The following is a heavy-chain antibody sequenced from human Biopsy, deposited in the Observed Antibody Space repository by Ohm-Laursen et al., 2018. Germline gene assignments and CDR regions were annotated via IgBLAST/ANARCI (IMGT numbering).Heavy chain of an antibody. CDR2: ISTYNGNT. J-gene: IGHJ3*02. Sequence: ASVKVSCKTSGGTFSDYAISWLRQAPGQGLEWLGWISTYNGNTNYAQNLQGRVTMTTDTSTSTAYMELRSLRSDDTAVYYCARGGTLVVVPTAVLHSFDIWGQGTMVTVSS. CDR1: GGTFSDYA. D-gene: IGHD2-2*01. V-gene: IGHV1-18*01. CDR3: ARGGTLVVVPTAVLHSFDI.